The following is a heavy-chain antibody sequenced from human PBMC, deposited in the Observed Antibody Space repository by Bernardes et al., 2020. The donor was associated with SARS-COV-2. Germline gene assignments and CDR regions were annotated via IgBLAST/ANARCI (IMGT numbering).Heavy chain of an antibody. V-gene: IGHV3-7*03. J-gene: IGHJ6*02. CDR2: IKQDGSEI. CDR3: ARYLSHYGLDV. Sequence: GGSLRLSRAASGFTFSGYWMSWVRQAPGKGLEWVANIKQDGSEIFYVDSVKGRFTISRDNANNTLYLQMDSLRAEDTAIYYCARYLSHYGLDVWGQGTSVTVSS. CDR1: GFTFSGYW.